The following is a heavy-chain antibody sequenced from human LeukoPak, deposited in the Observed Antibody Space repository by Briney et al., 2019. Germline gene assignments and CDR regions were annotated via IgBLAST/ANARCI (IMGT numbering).Heavy chain of an antibody. CDR3: ARGDYYGSGKVVAA. V-gene: IGHV1-2*02. Sequence: ASVKVSCKASGYTFTGYYMHWVRQAPGQRLEWMGWINPNSGGTNYAQKFQDRVTMTRDTSISTAYMELSLLRSDDTAVYYCARGDYYGSGKVVAAWGQGTLVTVSS. CDR1: GYTFTGYY. CDR2: INPNSGGT. D-gene: IGHD3-10*01. J-gene: IGHJ5*02.